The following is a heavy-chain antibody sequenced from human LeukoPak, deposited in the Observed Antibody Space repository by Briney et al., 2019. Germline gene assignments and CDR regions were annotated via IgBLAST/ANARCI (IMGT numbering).Heavy chain of an antibody. V-gene: IGHV3-30*04. Sequence: GRSLRLSCAASGVTFSSYAMHWVRQAPGKGLEWVAVISYDGSNKYYADSVKGRFTISRDNSKNTLYLQMNSLRAEDTAVYYCAKDYGGNSYFDYWGQGTLVTVSS. D-gene: IGHD4-23*01. CDR1: GVTFSSYA. CDR2: ISYDGSNK. J-gene: IGHJ4*02. CDR3: AKDYGGNSYFDY.